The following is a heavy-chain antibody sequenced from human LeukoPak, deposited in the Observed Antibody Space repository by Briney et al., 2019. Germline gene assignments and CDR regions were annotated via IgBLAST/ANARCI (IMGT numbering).Heavy chain of an antibody. CDR3: AKGSEEDYYYYGMDV. D-gene: IGHD6-25*01. Sequence: GGSLRLSCAASGFTFSSYAMSWVRQAPGKGLEWDSAISGSGGSTYYADSVKGRFTISRDNSKNTLYLQMNSLRAEDTAVYYCAKGSEEDYYYYGMDVWGKGTTVTVSS. V-gene: IGHV3-23*01. CDR1: GFTFSSYA. CDR2: ISGSGGST. J-gene: IGHJ6*04.